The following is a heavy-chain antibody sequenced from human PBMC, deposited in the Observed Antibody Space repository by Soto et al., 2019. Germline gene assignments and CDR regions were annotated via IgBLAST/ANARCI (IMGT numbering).Heavy chain of an antibody. J-gene: IGHJ3*02. CDR1: GLTFSDSA. CDR2: ISNDGNSQ. CDR3: VKTQECRSPTCYRAFDI. D-gene: IGHD2-15*01. Sequence: QVQLVESGGGVVQPEKSLRLSCTASGLTFSDSAMHWVRQAPGKGLEWVAIISNDGNSQKYADSVKGRFTISRDNSKNMLYLQAIGLRAEDTVVYYCVKTQECRSPTCYRAFDIWGQGTMVTVSS. V-gene: IGHV3-30-3*02.